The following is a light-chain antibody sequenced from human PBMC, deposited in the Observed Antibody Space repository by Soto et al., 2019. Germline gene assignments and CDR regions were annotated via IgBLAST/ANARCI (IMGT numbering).Light chain of an antibody. J-gene: IGLJ2*01. V-gene: IGLV2-23*01. CDR2: EGS. CDR3: CSFAVSSPYVL. CDR1: SSDVDYYNL. Sequence: QSALTQPASVSGSPGQSITISCTGISSDVDYYNLVSWYQQHPGKAPKLMIYEGSKRPSGVSNRFSGSKSGNTASLTISGLQTEDEADYYCCSFAVSSPYVLFGGGTKLTVL.